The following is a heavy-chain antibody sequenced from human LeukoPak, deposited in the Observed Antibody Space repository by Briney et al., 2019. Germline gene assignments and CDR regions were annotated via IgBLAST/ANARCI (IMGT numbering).Heavy chain of an antibody. Sequence: SETLSLTCAVSGGSISSGGYSWSWIRQPPGKGLEWIGYIYHRGSTYYNPSLKSRVTISVDTSKNQISLKLISVTAAGTAVYFCARDGGYGHLDYWGQGALVIVSS. J-gene: IGHJ4*02. V-gene: IGHV4-30-2*01. CDR3: ARDGGYGHLDY. CDR2: IYHRGST. CDR1: GGSISSGGYS. D-gene: IGHD5-18*01.